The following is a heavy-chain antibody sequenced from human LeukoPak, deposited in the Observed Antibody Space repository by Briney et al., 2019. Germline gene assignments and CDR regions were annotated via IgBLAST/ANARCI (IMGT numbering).Heavy chain of an antibody. D-gene: IGHD6-19*01. CDR1: GYTFTSYG. Sequence: ASVKVSCKASGYTFTSYGFSWVRQAPGQGLEWMGWISTYNGNTNYAQSFQGRVAMTTDTSTTTTYMEPRSLRSDDTAVYYCARAPPLIAVAGLDYWGQGTLVTVSS. CDR3: ARAPPLIAVAGLDY. J-gene: IGHJ4*02. V-gene: IGHV1-18*01. CDR2: ISTYNGNT.